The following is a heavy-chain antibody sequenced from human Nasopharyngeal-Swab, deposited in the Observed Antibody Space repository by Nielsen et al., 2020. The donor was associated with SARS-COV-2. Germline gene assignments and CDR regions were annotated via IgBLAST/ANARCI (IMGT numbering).Heavy chain of an antibody. J-gene: IGHJ3*02. Sequence: GGSLRLSCAASGFTFSSYAMSWVRQAPGKGLEWVSAISGSGGSTYYADSVKGRFTISRDNSKNTLYLQMNSLRAEDTAVYYCATPNYYGSGSYRKGGDAFDIWGQGTMVPSPQ. V-gene: IGHV3-23*01. CDR1: GFTFSSYA. D-gene: IGHD3-10*01. CDR3: ATPNYYGSGSYRKGGDAFDI. CDR2: ISGSGGST.